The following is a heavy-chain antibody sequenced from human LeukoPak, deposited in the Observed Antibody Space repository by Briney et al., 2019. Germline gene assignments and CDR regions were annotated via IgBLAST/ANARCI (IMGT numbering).Heavy chain of an antibody. Sequence: PGGSLRLSCAASGFTFSTYAMSWVRQAPGKGLEWVSAITGSGDSTYHADSVRGRFTISRDNSKNTLFLQMNTLRAEDTAVYYCAAVTPPDYWGQGTLVTVSS. CDR1: GFTFSTYA. D-gene: IGHD4-23*01. CDR3: AAVTPPDY. CDR2: ITGSGDST. V-gene: IGHV3-23*01. J-gene: IGHJ4*02.